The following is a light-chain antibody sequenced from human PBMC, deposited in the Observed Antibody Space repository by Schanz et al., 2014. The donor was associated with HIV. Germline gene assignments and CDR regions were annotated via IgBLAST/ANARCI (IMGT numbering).Light chain of an antibody. Sequence: EIVLTQSPVTLSLSPGERATLSCTASQSVSNNLAWYQQKLGQAPRLLIYSASTRVTGVPARFSGSGSGTEFTLTISSLQSEDFAVYYCQQYNDWPPITFGQGTRLE. V-gene: IGKV3-15*01. J-gene: IGKJ5*01. CDR3: QQYNDWPPIT. CDR2: SAS. CDR1: QSVSNN.